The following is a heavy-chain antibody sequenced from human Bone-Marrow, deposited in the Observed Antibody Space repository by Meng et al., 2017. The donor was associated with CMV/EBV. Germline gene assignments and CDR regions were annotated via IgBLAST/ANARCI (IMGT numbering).Heavy chain of an antibody. J-gene: IGHJ5*02. Sequence: GESLKISCAASGFTFSSYAMHWVRQAPGKGLEWVAVISYDGSNKYYADSVKGRFTISRDNSKNSLYLQMNSLRAEDTAVYYCARESDGFGPWGQGTLVTVSS. CDR3: ARESDGFGP. CDR2: ISYDGSNK. CDR1: GFTFSSYA. D-gene: IGHD3-10*01. V-gene: IGHV3-30*04.